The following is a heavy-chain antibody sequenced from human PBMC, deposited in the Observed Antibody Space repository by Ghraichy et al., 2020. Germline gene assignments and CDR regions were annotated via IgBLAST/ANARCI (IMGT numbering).Heavy chain of an antibody. J-gene: IGHJ4*02. V-gene: IGHV3-48*02. Sequence: GGSLRLSCAASGFTFSSFSMNWVRQAPGKGLEWVSYITSSSGTIHYADSVKGRFTISRDNVKNSLYLQMNTLREEDTAVYYCARGSSGRAYFDYWGQGTLVTVSS. CDR2: ITSSSGTI. CDR1: GFTFSSFS. CDR3: ARGSSGRAYFDY. D-gene: IGHD6-19*01.